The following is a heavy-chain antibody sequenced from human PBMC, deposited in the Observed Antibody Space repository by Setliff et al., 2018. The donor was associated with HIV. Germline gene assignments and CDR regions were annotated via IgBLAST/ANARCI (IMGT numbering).Heavy chain of an antibody. J-gene: IGHJ4*02. D-gene: IGHD3-9*01. CDR1: GGSIRRGSYY. Sequence: SETLSLTCIVSGGSIRRGSYYWSWIRQPAGEGLEWIGQMSTSGSPNYNPSLKCRFTISVYTSKNQFSLRLTSMTAADTAVYFCARHGAYYDFLTYYYPRYYFDCWGQGTLVTVSS. V-gene: IGHV4-61*09. CDR3: ARHGAYYDFLTYYYPRYYFDC. CDR2: MSTSGSP.